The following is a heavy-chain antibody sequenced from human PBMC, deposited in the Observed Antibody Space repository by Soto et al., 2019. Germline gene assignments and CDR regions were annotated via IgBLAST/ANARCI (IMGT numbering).Heavy chain of an antibody. CDR1: GFTFSSYA. Sequence: LRLSCAASGFTFSSYAMSWVRQAPGKGLEWVSAISGSGGSTYYADSVKGRFTISRDNSKNTLCLQMNSLRAEDTAVYYCAKDPYGGYNWNYDWFDPWGQGTLVTVSS. J-gene: IGHJ5*02. CDR3: AKDPYGGYNWNYDWFDP. D-gene: IGHD1-7*01. V-gene: IGHV3-23*01. CDR2: ISGSGGST.